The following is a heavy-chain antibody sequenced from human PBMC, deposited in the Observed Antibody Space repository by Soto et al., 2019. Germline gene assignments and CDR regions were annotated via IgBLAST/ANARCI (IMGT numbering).Heavy chain of an antibody. CDR1: GFTFSSYA. V-gene: IGHV3-30-3*01. J-gene: IGHJ3*02. CDR3: ARDSNYYDSSGYWAGDAFDI. D-gene: IGHD3-22*01. CDR2: ISYDGSNK. Sequence: QVQLVESGGAVVQPGRSLRLSCAASGFTFSSYAMQWVRQAPGKGLEWVAVISYDGSNKYYADSVKGRFTISRDNSKNTLYLQMNSLRAEDTAVYYCARDSNYYDSSGYWAGDAFDIWGQGTMVTVSS.